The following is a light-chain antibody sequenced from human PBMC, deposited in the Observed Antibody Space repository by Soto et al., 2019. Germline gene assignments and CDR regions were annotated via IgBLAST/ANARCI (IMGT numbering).Light chain of an antibody. J-gene: IGKJ1*01. CDR2: GAS. Sequence: EIVMTQSPATLSVSPGERATLSCRASQSVSSNLAWYQQKPGQAPRLLIYGASTRATGIPARFSGSGSGTEFTLTISSLQSEDFAFYYCQQYNNWPPVTFGQGTKVEIK. V-gene: IGKV3-15*01. CDR3: QQYNNWPPVT. CDR1: QSVSSN.